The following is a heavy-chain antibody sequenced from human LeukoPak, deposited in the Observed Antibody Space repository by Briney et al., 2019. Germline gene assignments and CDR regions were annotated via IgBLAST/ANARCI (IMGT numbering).Heavy chain of an antibody. CDR2: ISSSSSTI. J-gene: IGHJ4*02. V-gene: IGHV3-48*01. D-gene: IGHD3-22*01. Sequence: GGSLRLSCAASGFTFSTYSMNWVRQAPGKGLEWVSYISSSSSTIYYADSVKGRFTISRDNAKNSLHLQMNSLRAEDTAVYYCARGSTYYDSSGQVPFDYWGQGTLVTVSS. CDR3: ARGSTYYDSSGQVPFDY. CDR1: GFTFSTYS.